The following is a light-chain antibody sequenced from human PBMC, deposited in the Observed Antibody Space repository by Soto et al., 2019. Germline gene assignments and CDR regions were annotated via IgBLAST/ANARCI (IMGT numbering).Light chain of an antibody. CDR2: EVT. Sequence: QSALTQPASVSGSPGQSITIPCTGTSSDIGGYNFVSWYQQHPGKAPKLMIYEVTNRPSGISNRFSGSKSGNTASLTISGFQPEDEADYYCSSYRTMTTLVFGGGTKLTVL. J-gene: IGLJ2*01. V-gene: IGLV2-14*01. CDR1: SSDIGGYNF. CDR3: SSYRTMTTLV.